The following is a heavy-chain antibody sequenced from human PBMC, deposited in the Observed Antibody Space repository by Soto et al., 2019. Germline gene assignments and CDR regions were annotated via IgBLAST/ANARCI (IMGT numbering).Heavy chain of an antibody. CDR3: ARDLWARYYFDS. D-gene: IGHD2-21*01. CDR1: GFTFSTYA. CDR2: TSFDESNK. J-gene: IGHJ4*02. V-gene: IGHV3-30-3*01. Sequence: PGGSLRLSCTASGFTFSTYAMHWVRQAPGKGLEWVALTSFDESNKFYAGSVKGRFTISRDNSKNTLYLQMDSLRADDTAVHYCARDLWARYYFDSWGQGILVTVSS.